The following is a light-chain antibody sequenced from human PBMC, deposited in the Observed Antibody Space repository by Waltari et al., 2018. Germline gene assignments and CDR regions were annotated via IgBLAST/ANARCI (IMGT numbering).Light chain of an antibody. Sequence: DIQMTQSPSSLSASVGDRVTITCQASQDISNYLNWYQQKPGKAPKLLIYAASSLQSGVPSRFSGSGFGTDFTLTISSLQPEDFATYFCQQFDTFPLTFGQGTRLEIK. CDR2: AAS. CDR1: QDISNY. CDR3: QQFDTFPLT. J-gene: IGKJ5*01. V-gene: IGKV1-33*01.